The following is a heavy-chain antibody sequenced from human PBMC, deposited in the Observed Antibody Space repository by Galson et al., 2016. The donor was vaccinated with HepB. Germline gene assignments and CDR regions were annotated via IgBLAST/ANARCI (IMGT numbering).Heavy chain of an antibody. D-gene: IGHD3-3*01. CDR3: ARDAGRFFDYYYYGLDV. Sequence: SLRLSCAASGITFSTYGMHWVRQAPGKGLEWVAFISYDGENKDYADSVKGRFTISRDNSKNTLNLQMNSLRAEDTAVYYCARDAGRFFDYYYYGLDVWGQRTTVTVSS. J-gene: IGHJ6*02. CDR1: GITFSTYG. V-gene: IGHV3-30*04. CDR2: ISYDGENK.